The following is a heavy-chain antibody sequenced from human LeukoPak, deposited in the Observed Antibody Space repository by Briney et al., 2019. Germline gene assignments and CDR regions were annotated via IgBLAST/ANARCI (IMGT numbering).Heavy chain of an antibody. J-gene: IGHJ4*02. D-gene: IGHD6-19*01. V-gene: IGHV3-23*01. CDR2: ISGSGGST. Sequence: PGGSLRLSCAASGFAFGSYAMSWVRQAPGKGLEWVSAISGSGGSTYYADSVKGRFTISRDNSKNTLYLQMNSLRAEDTAVYYCAREAGYSSGWYDYWGQGTLVTVSS. CDR3: AREAGYSSGWYDY. CDR1: GFAFGSYA.